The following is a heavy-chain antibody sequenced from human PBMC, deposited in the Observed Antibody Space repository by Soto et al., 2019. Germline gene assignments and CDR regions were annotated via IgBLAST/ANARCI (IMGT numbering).Heavy chain of an antibody. D-gene: IGHD3-22*01. CDR1: GFTFSSYG. V-gene: IGHV3-33*01. CDR3: ARCHRYYYDSSGYYGCFDY. Sequence: QGQLGESGGGVVQPGRSLRLSCAASGFTFSSYGMHWVRQAPGKGLEWVAVIWYDGTNKFYADSVKGRFTISRDNSKNTLYPAMNSMTAEDTAVYYCARCHRYYYDSSGYYGCFDYWGQASMVKVSS. J-gene: IGHJ4*02. CDR2: IWYDGTNK.